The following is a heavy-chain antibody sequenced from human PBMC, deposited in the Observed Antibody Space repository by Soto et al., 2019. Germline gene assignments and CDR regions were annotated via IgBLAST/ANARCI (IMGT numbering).Heavy chain of an antibody. D-gene: IGHD2-15*01. V-gene: IGHV4-30-4*01. CDR3: ARGVCSGGSCYRGFDP. CDR1: GGSISSGDYY. CDR2: IYYSGST. Sequence: PSETLSLTCTVSGGSISSGDYYWSWIRQPPGKGLGWIGYIYYSGSTYYNPSLKSRVTISVDTSKNQFSLKLSSVTAADTAVYYCARGVCSGGSCYRGFDPWGQGTLVTVSS. J-gene: IGHJ5*02.